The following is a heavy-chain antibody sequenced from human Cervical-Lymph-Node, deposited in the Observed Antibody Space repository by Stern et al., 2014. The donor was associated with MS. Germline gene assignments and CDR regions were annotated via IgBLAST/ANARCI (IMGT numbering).Heavy chain of an antibody. CDR1: GYTFTDYW. V-gene: IGHV5-51*01. D-gene: IGHD6-19*01. J-gene: IGHJ4*02. Sequence: EVQLVESGAEVRKPGPSLTISCNISGYTFTDYWIAWVRQMPGQGLEWMGAIFPGASDTRYSPSFQGHVTISVDTSINTAYLQWSDLRASDTAMYYCARPHSPGWSYYFDFWGQGTLVAVSS. CDR3: ARPHSPGWSYYFDF. CDR2: IFPGASDT.